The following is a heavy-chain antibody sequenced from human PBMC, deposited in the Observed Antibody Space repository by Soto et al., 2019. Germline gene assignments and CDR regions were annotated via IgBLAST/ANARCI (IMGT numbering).Heavy chain of an antibody. CDR2: ISYDGSNK. CDR1: GFTFSSYA. CDR3: ARAPAAAGTFDY. J-gene: IGHJ4*02. Sequence: QVQLVESGGGVVQPGRSLRLSCAASGFTFSSYAMHWVRQAPGKGLEWVAVISYDGSNKYYADSVKGRFTISRDNSKNTLYLQMNSLRAEDTAVYYCARAPAAAGTFDYWGQGTLVTVSS. D-gene: IGHD6-13*01. V-gene: IGHV3-30-3*01.